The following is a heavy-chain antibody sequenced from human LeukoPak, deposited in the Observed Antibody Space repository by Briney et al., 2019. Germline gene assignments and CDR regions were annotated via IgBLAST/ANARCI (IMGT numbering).Heavy chain of an antibody. CDR3: ARGLTSTIFGAAEYFQH. CDR2: IIPIFGTA. J-gene: IGHJ1*01. Sequence: GASVKVSCKASGGTFSSYAISWVRQAPGQGLEWMGGIIPIFGTANYAQKFQGRVTITTDESTSTAYMELSSLRSEDTAVYYCARGLTSTIFGAAEYFQHWGQGTLVTVSS. CDR1: GGTFSSYA. V-gene: IGHV1-69*05. D-gene: IGHD3-3*01.